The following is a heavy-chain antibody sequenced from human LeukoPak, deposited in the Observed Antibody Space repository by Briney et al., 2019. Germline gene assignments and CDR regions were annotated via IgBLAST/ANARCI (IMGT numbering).Heavy chain of an antibody. D-gene: IGHD3-16*01. Sequence: GTSVKVSSKASGFTFTSSAMQWGRQARGQRLEWIGWIVVGSGNTNYAQKFQERVTITRDMSPSTAYMELSSLRSEDTAVYYCSAGASPHDAFDIWGQGTMVTVSS. J-gene: IGHJ3*02. V-gene: IGHV1-58*02. CDR1: GFTFTSSA. CDR3: SAGASPHDAFDI. CDR2: IVVGSGNT.